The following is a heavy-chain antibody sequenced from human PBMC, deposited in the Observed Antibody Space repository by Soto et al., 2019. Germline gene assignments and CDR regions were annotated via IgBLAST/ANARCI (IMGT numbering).Heavy chain of an antibody. Sequence: WASVKVSCKAVGGTFSGYVISWVRQAPGQGLEWMGGIIPIFGTANYAQKFQGRVTITADESTSTAYMELSSLRSEDTAVYCCAREVVRGVLITGYYYGMDVWGQGTTVTVSS. V-gene: IGHV1-69*13. D-gene: IGHD3-10*01. J-gene: IGHJ6*02. CDR2: IIPIFGTA. CDR1: GGTFSGYV. CDR3: AREVVRGVLITGYYYGMDV.